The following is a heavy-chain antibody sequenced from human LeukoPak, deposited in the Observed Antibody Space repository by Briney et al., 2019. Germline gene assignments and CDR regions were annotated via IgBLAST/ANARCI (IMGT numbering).Heavy chain of an antibody. Sequence: GSXXXSCAASGFTFSSYWXHWVRQAPGKXLVXVSRINTDGSSTSYADSVKGRFTISRDNAENTLYLQMNSLRAEDTAVYFCTRVGYCATTSCRTAFDIWGQGTMVTVSS. CDR3: TRVGYCATTSCRTAFDI. D-gene: IGHD2-2*01. V-gene: IGHV3-74*01. J-gene: IGHJ3*02. CDR1: GFTFSSYW. CDR2: INTDGSST.